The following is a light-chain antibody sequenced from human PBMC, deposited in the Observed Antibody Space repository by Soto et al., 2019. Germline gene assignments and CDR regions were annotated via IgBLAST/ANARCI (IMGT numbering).Light chain of an antibody. Sequence: QSALTQPASVSGSRGQSITISCTGSSSDVGSFNLVSWYQHHPGKAPKLMIYEVSNRPSTVSNRFSGSKSGNTASLTISGLQAEDEADYYCCSYAGSSTLVFGGGTQLTVL. CDR3: CSYAGSSTLV. V-gene: IGLV2-23*02. CDR1: SSDVGSFNL. CDR2: EVS. J-gene: IGLJ2*01.